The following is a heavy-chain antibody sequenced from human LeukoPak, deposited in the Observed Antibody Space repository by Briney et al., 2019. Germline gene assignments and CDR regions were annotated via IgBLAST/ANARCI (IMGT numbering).Heavy chain of an antibody. CDR1: GFTFSSNA. J-gene: IGHJ4*02. CDR2: ILSDGNND. Sequence: QTGGSLRLSCAASGFTFSSNAIHWVRQAPGKGLEWVAMILSDGNNDYYADSVKGRFTISRDNSKNTLYLQMNSLRAEDTAVYYCAKDDCSGGSCYDYWGQGTLVTVSS. V-gene: IGHV3-30*18. CDR3: AKDDCSGGSCYDY. D-gene: IGHD2-15*01.